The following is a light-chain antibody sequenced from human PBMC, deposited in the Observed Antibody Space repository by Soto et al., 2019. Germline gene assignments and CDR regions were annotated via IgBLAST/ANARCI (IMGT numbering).Light chain of an antibody. V-gene: IGLV1-44*01. J-gene: IGLJ1*01. CDR2: SNN. CDR1: SSNIGSNT. CDR3: AAWDDSLNGYV. Sequence: QSVLTQPPSASGTPGPRVTISCSGSSSNIGSNTVNWYQQLPGTAPKLLIYSNNQRPSGGPDRFAGSKSVTSASLAISGLQSEDEADYYCAAWDDSLNGYVFGTGTKLTVL.